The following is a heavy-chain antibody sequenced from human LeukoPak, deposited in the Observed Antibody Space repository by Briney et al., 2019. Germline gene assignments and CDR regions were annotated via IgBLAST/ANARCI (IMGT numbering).Heavy chain of an antibody. Sequence: GGSLRLSCAASGFTFSSYSMNWVRQAPGKGLEWVSYISSSGSTIYYADSVKGRFTFSRDNAKNSLYLQMNSLRAEDTAVYYCARDQSRSGYDLYYYYMDVWGKGTTVTVSS. CDR3: ARDQSRSGYDLYYYYMDV. CDR2: ISSSGSTI. D-gene: IGHD5-12*01. J-gene: IGHJ6*03. CDR1: GFTFSSYS. V-gene: IGHV3-48*04.